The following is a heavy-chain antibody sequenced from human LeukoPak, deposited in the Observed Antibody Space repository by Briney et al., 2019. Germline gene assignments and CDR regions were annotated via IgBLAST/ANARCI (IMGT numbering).Heavy chain of an antibody. CDR3: ASGNPYSGSYPKGNFGY. CDR1: GGSFSGYY. D-gene: IGHD1-26*01. Sequence: SETLSLTCAVYGGSFSGYYWSWIRQPPGKGLEWIGEINHSGSTNYNPSLKSRVTISVDTSKNQFSLKLSSVTAADTAVYYCASGNPYSGSYPKGNFGYWGQGTLVTVSS. V-gene: IGHV4-34*01. J-gene: IGHJ4*02. CDR2: INHSGST.